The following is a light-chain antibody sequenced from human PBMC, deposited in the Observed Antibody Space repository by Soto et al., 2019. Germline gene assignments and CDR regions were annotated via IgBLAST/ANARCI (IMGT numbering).Light chain of an antibody. Sequence: QSVLTQPASVSGSPGQSISISCTGTSSDVGAYDYVSWYQQHPGKAPKLIIFEVSNRTSGISDRFSGSKSGNTASLTISGLRPEDEAEYSYSSFSTRATHVIFGGGTKVTVL. CDR2: EVS. CDR1: SSDVGAYDY. CDR3: SSFSTRATHVI. V-gene: IGLV2-14*01. J-gene: IGLJ2*01.